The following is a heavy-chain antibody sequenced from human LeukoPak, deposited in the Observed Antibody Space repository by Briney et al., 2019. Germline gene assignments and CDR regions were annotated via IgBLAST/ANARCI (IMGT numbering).Heavy chain of an antibody. CDR1: GGTFSSYA. D-gene: IGHD2-15*01. CDR3: ASSIPNCSGGSCLGD. Sequence: GASVKVSCKASGGTFSSYAISWVRQAPGQGLEWMGRIIPILGIANYAQKFQGRVTITADKSTSTAYMELSSLRSEDTAVYYCASSIPNCSGGSCLGDWGQGTLVTVSS. CDR2: IIPILGIA. V-gene: IGHV1-69*04. J-gene: IGHJ4*02.